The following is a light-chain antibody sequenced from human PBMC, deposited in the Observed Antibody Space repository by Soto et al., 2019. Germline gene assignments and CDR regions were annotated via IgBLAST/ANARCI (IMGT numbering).Light chain of an antibody. CDR3: SSYTAIKTVI. CDR2: DVT. Sequence: QSALAQPASVSGSPGQSITISCTGTSSDVGAYNYVSWYHQHHPGKAPELIIYDVTDRPSGVSTRFSGSKSGNTASLTISGLQAEDEADYYCSSYTAIKTVIFGGGTQLTVL. V-gene: IGLV2-14*01. J-gene: IGLJ7*01. CDR1: SSDVGAYNY.